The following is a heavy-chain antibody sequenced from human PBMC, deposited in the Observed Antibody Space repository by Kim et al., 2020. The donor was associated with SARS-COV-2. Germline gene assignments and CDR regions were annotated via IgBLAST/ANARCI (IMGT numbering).Heavy chain of an antibody. V-gene: IGHV3-30*18. J-gene: IGHJ4*02. CDR3: AKGIGEPPWAYYFDY. D-gene: IGHD3-10*01. CDR2: ISYDGSNK. CDR1: GFTFSSYG. Sequence: GGSLRLSCAASGFTFSSYGMHWVRQAPGKGLEWVAVISYDGSNKYYADSVKGRFTISRDNSKNTLYLQMNSLRAEDTAVYYCAKGIGEPPWAYYFDYWGQGTLVTVSS.